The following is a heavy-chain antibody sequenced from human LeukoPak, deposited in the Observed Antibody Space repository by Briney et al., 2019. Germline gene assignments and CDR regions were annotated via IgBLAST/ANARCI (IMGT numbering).Heavy chain of an antibody. J-gene: IGHJ6*04. Sequence: GRSLRLSCAASGFTFSSYGMHWVRQAPGKGLERVAVISYDGSNKYYADSVKGRFTISRDNSKNTLYLQMNSLRAEDTAVYYCAKDRELALCYYGMDVWGKGTTVTVSS. CDR3: AKDRELALCYYGMDV. V-gene: IGHV3-30*18. CDR2: ISYDGSNK. CDR1: GFTFSSYG. D-gene: IGHD1-26*01.